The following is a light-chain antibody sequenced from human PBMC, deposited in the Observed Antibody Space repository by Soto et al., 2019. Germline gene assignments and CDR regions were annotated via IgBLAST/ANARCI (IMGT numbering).Light chain of an antibody. Sequence: DIQMTQSPSSLSASVGDRVTITCQASQDISNYLNWYQQKPGKAPKLLIYDASNLETGVPSRFSGSGSGTDFTFTISSLQPEDIATYYCQQYDNLPLPWTFGLGTKVEIK. V-gene: IGKV1-33*01. CDR1: QDISNY. CDR2: DAS. CDR3: QQYDNLPLPWT. J-gene: IGKJ1*01.